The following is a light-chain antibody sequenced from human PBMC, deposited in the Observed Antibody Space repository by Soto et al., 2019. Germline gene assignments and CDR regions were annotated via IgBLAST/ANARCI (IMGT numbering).Light chain of an antibody. CDR2: SSD. V-gene: IGLV1-44*01. CDR3: AAWDDSLSGYV. J-gene: IGLJ1*01. Sequence: QSVLTQPPSASGTPGQRVTISCSGSTSNIGSNSVNWYQQLPGTAPKLLLYSSDRRPSGVPDRFSGSKSGTSASLAINGLQPEDEADYYCAAWDDSLSGYVFGTGTKVTVL. CDR1: TSNIGSNS.